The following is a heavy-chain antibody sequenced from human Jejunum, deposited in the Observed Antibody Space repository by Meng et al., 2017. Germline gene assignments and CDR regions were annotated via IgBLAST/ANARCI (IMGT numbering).Heavy chain of an antibody. Sequence: GGSLRLSCTISGFTFSNYAMTWVRQAPGKGLEWVSAISGDGAHIYYTDSVKGRFTFSRNNSKNTPSLQMNSLRAEETAIYYCEKNVSTGTAFYDYWGQGTLVTVSS. CDR1: GFTFSNYA. D-gene: IGHD2/OR15-2a*01. CDR3: EKNVSTGTAFYDY. J-gene: IGHJ4*01. V-gene: IGHV3-23*01. CDR2: ISGDGAHI.